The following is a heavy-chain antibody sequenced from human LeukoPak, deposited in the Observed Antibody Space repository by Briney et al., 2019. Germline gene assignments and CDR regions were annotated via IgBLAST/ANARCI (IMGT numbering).Heavy chain of an antibody. D-gene: IGHD6-19*01. CDR1: GGSISSYY. Sequence: PSETLSLTCTVSGGSISSYYWSWIRQPAGKGLEWIGRIYTSGSTNYNPSLKSRVTMSVDTSKNQFSLMLSSVTAADTAVYYCARDGVRGWSKYYYYMDVWGKGTTVTVSS. V-gene: IGHV4-4*07. J-gene: IGHJ6*03. CDR2: IYTSGST. CDR3: ARDGVRGWSKYYYYMDV.